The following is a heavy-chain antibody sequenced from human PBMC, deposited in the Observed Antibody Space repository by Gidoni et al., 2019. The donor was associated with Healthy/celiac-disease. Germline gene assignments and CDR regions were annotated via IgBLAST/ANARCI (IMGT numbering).Heavy chain of an antibody. CDR2: IWYDGSNK. D-gene: IGHD1-7*01. V-gene: IGHV3-33*01. Sequence: QVQLVESGGGVVQPGRSLRLSCAASGFTFSSYGMHWVRQAPGKGLEWVAVIWYDGSNKYYADSVKGRFTISRDNSKNTLYLQMNSLRAEDTAVYYCARAELGTGPGAFDIWGQGTMVTVSS. J-gene: IGHJ3*02. CDR3: ARAELGTGPGAFDI. CDR1: GFTFSSYG.